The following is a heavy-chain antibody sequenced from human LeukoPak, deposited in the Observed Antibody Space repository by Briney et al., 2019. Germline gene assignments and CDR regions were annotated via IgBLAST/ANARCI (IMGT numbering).Heavy chain of an antibody. CDR3: ARDPGDDFVVPGDP. CDR2: INTNTGNP. V-gene: IGHV7-4-1*02. J-gene: IGHJ5*02. Sequence: GASVKVSCKASGYAFIDYAINWVRQAPGQGLEWMGWINTNTGNPTYAQGFTGRFVFSLDTSVSTTYLQISSLKAEDTVVYYCARDPGDDFVVPGDPWGQGTLVTVSS. CDR1: GYAFIDYA. D-gene: IGHD2-2*01.